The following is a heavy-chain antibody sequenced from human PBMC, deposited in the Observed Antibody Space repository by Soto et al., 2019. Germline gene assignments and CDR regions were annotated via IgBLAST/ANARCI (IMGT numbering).Heavy chain of an antibody. D-gene: IGHD2-21*02. Sequence: LRLSCAVSGFTFSSYSMNWVRQAPGKGLEWVSSISSSSYIYYADSVKGRFTISRDNAKNSLYLQMNSLRAEDTAVYYCASLTNVVTAVVFDSWGQGTLVTVSS. CDR2: ISSSSYI. CDR3: ASLTNVVTAVVFDS. J-gene: IGHJ4*02. CDR1: GFTFSSYS. V-gene: IGHV3-21*01.